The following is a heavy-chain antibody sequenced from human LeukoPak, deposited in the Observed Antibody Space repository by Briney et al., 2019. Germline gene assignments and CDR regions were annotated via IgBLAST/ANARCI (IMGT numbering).Heavy chain of an antibody. Sequence: PSQTLSLTCTVSGGSISSGGYYWSWIRQHPGKGLEWIGYIYYSGSTYYNPSLKSRVTVSVDTSKNQFSLKLSSVTAADTAVYYCARVDRSSGGGNWFDPWGQGTLVTVSS. CDR1: GGSISSGGYY. CDR3: ARVDRSSGGGNWFDP. V-gene: IGHV4-31*03. J-gene: IGHJ5*02. CDR2: IYYSGST. D-gene: IGHD2-15*01.